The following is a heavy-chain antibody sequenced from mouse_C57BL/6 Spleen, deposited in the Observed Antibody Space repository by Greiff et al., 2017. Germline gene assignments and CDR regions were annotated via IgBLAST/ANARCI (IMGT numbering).Heavy chain of an antibody. Sequence: EVKLMESGEGLVKPGGSLKLSCAASGFTFSSYAMSWVRQTPEKRLEWVAYISRGGDYIYYADTVKGRFTISRDNARNTLYLQRSSLKAEDTAMYYCTREGLGDWYFDVWGTGTTVTVSS. V-gene: IGHV5-9-1*02. D-gene: IGHD4-1*01. CDR2: ISRGGDYI. CDR1: GFTFSSYA. J-gene: IGHJ1*03. CDR3: TREGLGDWYFDV.